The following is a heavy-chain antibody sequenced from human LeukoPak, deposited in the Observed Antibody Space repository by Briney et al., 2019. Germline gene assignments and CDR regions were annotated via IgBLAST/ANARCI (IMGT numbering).Heavy chain of an antibody. D-gene: IGHD5-12*01. CDR1: VFTFSSYA. V-gene: IGHV3-23*01. J-gene: IGHJ4*02. CDR3: AKGASGYSGLGDFDY. Sequence: GGSLRLSCAASVFTFSSYAMSWVRQAPGKGLEWVSAISGSGGSTYYADSVKGRFTISRDNSKNTLYLQMNSRRAEDTAVYYCAKGASGYSGLGDFDYWGQGTLVTVSS. CDR2: ISGSGGST.